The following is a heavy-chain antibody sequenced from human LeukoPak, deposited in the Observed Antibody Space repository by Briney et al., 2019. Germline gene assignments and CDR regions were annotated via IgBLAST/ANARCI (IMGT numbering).Heavy chain of an antibody. CDR3: ARRGYSYGYEHYGMDA. V-gene: IGHV5-51*01. CDR1: GYSFTSYW. D-gene: IGHD5-18*01. Sequence: GESLKISCKGSGYSFTSYWIGWVRQMPGKGLEWMGIIYPGDSDTRYTPSFQCQVTISADKSSSTAYLQWSSLKASDTAMYYCARRGYSYGYEHYGMDAWGKGTTVTVSS. CDR2: IYPGDSDT. J-gene: IGHJ6*04.